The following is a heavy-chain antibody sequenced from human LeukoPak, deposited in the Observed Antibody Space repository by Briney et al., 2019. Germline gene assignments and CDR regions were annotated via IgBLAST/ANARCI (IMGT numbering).Heavy chain of an antibody. Sequence: AGSLRLSCAASGITFNSYTMNWVRQAPGKGLEWVSSISSSGSYIYYAASVKGRFTISRDNDKNSLYMQMNRLRADDAAVYYGGSRAVARPFDLWGQGTMVAVSS. V-gene: IGHV3-21*01. CDR1: GITFNSYT. CDR3: GSRAVARPFDL. J-gene: IGHJ3*01. D-gene: IGHD3-10*01. CDR2: ISSSGSYI.